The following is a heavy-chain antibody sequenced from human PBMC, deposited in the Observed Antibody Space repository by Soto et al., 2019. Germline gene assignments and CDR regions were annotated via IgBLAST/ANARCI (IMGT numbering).Heavy chain of an antibody. D-gene: IGHD3-22*01. J-gene: IGHJ3*02. V-gene: IGHV4-34*01. CDR2: INHSGST. Sequence: SETLSLTCAVYGGSFSGYYWSWILQPPGKGLEWIGEINHSGSTNYNPSLKSRVTISVDTSKNQFSLKLSSVTAADTAVYYCARGWNYYDSSGYYLGPSAFDIWGQGTMVT. CDR3: ARGWNYYDSSGYYLGPSAFDI. CDR1: GGSFSGYY.